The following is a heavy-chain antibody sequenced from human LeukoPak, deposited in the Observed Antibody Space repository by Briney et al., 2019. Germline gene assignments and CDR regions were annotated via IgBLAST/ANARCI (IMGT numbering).Heavy chain of an antibody. D-gene: IGHD3-22*01. CDR3: AKEEEYYYDSSGYPSDY. CDR2: ISGSGGST. V-gene: IGHV3-23*01. Sequence: PGGSLRLSCAASGFTFSSYAMSWVRQAPGKGLEWVSAISGSGGSTYYADSVKGRFTISRDNSKNTLYLQMNSLRAEDTAVYYCAKEEEYYYDSSGYPSDYWGLGTLVTVSS. J-gene: IGHJ4*02. CDR1: GFTFSSYA.